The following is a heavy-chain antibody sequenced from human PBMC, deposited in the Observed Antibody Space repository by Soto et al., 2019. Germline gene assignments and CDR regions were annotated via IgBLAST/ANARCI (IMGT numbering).Heavy chain of an antibody. CDR2: IKHSGSS. Sequence: PSETLSLTCAVYAGSFSHYYWNWIRQSPGKGLEWIGKIKHSGSSNYNPSLRSRFSISVDMSKNHFSLRLTSVTAADKAVYYCARGGSSDWQVALDIWGQGTMVTVSS. D-gene: IGHD6-19*01. CDR3: ARGGSSDWQVALDI. J-gene: IGHJ3*02. V-gene: IGHV4-34*01. CDR1: AGSFSHYY.